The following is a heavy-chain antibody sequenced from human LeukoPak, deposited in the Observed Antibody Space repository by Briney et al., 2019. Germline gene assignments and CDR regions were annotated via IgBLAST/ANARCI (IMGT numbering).Heavy chain of an antibody. Sequence: NPSQTLSLTCTVSGGSISSGHYYWSWIRQPPGKGLEWIGYIFKSGSTYYNPSLKSRVSISIDTSKNQFSLKLSSVAAADTAVYYCARVTAVTSVDYWGQGTLVTVPS. CDR2: IFKSGST. CDR3: ARVTAVTSVDY. D-gene: IGHD4-17*01. J-gene: IGHJ4*02. V-gene: IGHV4-30-4*01. CDR1: GGSISSGHYY.